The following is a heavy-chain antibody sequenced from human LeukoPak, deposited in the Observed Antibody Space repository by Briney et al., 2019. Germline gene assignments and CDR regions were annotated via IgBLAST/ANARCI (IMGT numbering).Heavy chain of an antibody. V-gene: IGHV4-59*08. CDR3: ARHSSSWYPDY. CDR2: IHYTGST. J-gene: IGHJ4*02. CDR1: GGSIRSYY. D-gene: IGHD6-13*01. Sequence: SETLSLTCTVSGGSIRSYYWSWIRQPPGKGLEWIGYIHYTGSTNYNPSLKSRVTISVDTSKNQFSLQLSSVTATDTAAYFCARHSSSWYPDYWGQGTLVTVSS.